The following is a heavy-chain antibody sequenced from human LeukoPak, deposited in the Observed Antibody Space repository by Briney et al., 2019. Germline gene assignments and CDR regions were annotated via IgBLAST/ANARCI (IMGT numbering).Heavy chain of an antibody. D-gene: IGHD1-14*01. CDR1: GFTFSSYD. V-gene: IGHV3-13*01. CDR3: ARGNGRENDFDY. Sequence: GGSLRLSCAASGFTFSSYDMHWVRQATGKGLEWVSAIGTAGDTYYPGSVKGRFTISRENAKNSLYLQMNSLRAGDTAVYYCARGNGRENDFDYWGQGTLVTVSS. CDR2: IGTAGDT. J-gene: IGHJ4*02.